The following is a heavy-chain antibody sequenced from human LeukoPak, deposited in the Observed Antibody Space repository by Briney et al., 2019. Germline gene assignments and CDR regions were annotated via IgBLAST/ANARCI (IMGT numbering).Heavy chain of an antibody. J-gene: IGHJ4*02. CDR1: GFTFSGYW. CDR2: IKQDASEE. V-gene: IGHV3-7*01. CDR3: VRDRGRASVDY. D-gene: IGHD1-26*01. Sequence: GGSLRLSCAASGFTFSGYWMSWVRQAPGKGLEWVANIKQDASEEYYVDSEKGRFTISRDNAKNSLYLQMNSLRAEDTAVYYCVRDRGRASVDYWGQGTLVTVSS.